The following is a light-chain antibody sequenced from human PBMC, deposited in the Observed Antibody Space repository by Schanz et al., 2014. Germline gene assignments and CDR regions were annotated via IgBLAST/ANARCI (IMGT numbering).Light chain of an antibody. CDR1: QSVSNNY. V-gene: IGKV3-20*01. CDR3: QQHGSSTLT. CDR2: GAS. Sequence: EIVLTQSPGTLSLSPGERATLFCRASQSVSNNYLAWYQQKPGQAPRLLIYGASTRATGVPDRFSGSGSGTDFTLTISRLEPEDFAVYYCQQHGSSTLTFGQGTRLDSK. J-gene: IGKJ5*01.